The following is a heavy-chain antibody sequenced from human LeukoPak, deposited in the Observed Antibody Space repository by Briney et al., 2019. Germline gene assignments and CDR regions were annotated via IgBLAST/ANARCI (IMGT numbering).Heavy chain of an antibody. Sequence: QTGGSLRLSCAASGFTFNTYWMHWVRQAPGKGLVWVSRINNDGSDVNYADSVKGRFTISRDNAKNTLYLRMNSLRAEDTAVYYCARVFHLIDHWGQGTLVTVTS. J-gene: IGHJ4*02. CDR3: ARVFHLIDH. CDR1: GFTFNTYW. CDR2: INNDGSDV. V-gene: IGHV3-74*01.